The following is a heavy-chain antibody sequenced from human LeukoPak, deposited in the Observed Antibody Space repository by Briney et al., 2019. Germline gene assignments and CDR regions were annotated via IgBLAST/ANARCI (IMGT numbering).Heavy chain of an antibody. V-gene: IGHV4-59*08. J-gene: IGHJ4*02. CDR3: ARVITMVRGVLDY. CDR1: GGSISSYY. D-gene: IGHD3-10*01. Sequence: SETLSLTCTVSGGSISSYYWSWIRQPPGKGLEWIGYIYYSGSTYYNPSLKSRVTISVDTSKNQFSLKLSSVTAADTAVYYCARVITMVRGVLDYRGQGTLVTVSS. CDR2: IYYSGST.